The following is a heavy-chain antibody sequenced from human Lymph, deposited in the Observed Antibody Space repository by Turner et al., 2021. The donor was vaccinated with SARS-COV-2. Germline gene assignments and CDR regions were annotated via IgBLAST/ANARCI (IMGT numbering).Heavy chain of an antibody. D-gene: IGHD5-18*01. Sequence: EVQLVESGGGLVQPGGSLSLSCAASGTTVSGNYMSWVRQAPGKGLEWVSVIYSGGSSYYADSVKGRFTISRHNSKNTLYLQMNSLRAEDTAVYYCARDLDTAGGMDVWGQGTTVTVSS. CDR1: GTTVSGNY. V-gene: IGHV3-53*04. J-gene: IGHJ6*02. CDR3: ARDLDTAGGMDV. CDR2: IYSGGSS.